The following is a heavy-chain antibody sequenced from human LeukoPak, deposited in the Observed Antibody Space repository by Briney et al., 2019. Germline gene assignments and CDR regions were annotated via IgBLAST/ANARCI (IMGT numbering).Heavy chain of an antibody. D-gene: IGHD3-22*01. CDR3: ARRWSYYYDSSGHFDY. CDR1: GYTFTSYY. V-gene: IGHV1-46*01. J-gene: IGHJ4*02. CDR2: INPSGGST. Sequence: ASVKVSCKASGYTFTSYYMHWVRQAPGQGLEWMGIINPSGGSTSYAQKFQGRVTMTRDTSTSTVYMELSSLRSEDTAVYYCARRWSYYYDSSGHFDYWGQGTLVTVSS.